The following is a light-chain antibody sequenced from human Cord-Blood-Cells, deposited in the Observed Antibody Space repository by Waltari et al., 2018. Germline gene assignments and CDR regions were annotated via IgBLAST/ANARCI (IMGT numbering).Light chain of an antibody. Sequence: EIVMTQSPATLSVSPGERATLSCRASQSVSSNLDWYQQKPGHAPKLLIYGASTRATGIPARFSGSGSGTEFTLTISSLQSEDFAVYYCQQYNNWPPSYSFGQGTKLEIK. CDR2: GAS. J-gene: IGKJ2*03. V-gene: IGKV3-15*01. CDR3: QQYNNWPPSYS. CDR1: QSVSSN.